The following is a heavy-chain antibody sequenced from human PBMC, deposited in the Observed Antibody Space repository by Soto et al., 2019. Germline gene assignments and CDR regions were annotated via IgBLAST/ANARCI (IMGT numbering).Heavy chain of an antibody. CDR3: ARTPPY. J-gene: IGHJ4*02. CDR2: IYYSGST. D-gene: IGHD2-15*01. V-gene: IGHV4-31*03. CDR1: GGPIPSCIYY. Sequence: TLPLNCTVSGGPIPSCIYYWSWIRQHPGKGLEWIGYIYYSGSTYYNPSLRSRVTISVDTSKNQFSLKLSSVTAADTAAYYCARTPPYWGQRTLVTV.